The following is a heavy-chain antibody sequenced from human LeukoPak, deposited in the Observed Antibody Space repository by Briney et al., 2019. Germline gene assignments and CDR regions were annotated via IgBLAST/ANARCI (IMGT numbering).Heavy chain of an antibody. D-gene: IGHD5-18*01. J-gene: IGHJ4*02. CDR1: GFSFSSYW. V-gene: IGHV3-7*05. CDR3: ARGGVGYSYAYNPIDY. Sequence: GGSLRLSCAASGFSFSSYWMNWVRQAPGKGLEWVANIKQDGIERFYVDSVKGRFTISRDNAKTSLYLQMNSLTAEDSAVYYCARGGVGYSYAYNPIDYWGQGPLVSVSS. CDR2: IKQDGIER.